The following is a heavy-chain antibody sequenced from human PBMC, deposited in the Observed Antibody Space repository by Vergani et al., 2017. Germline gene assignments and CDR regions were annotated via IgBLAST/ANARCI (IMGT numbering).Heavy chain of an antibody. V-gene: IGHV1-2*02. CDR1: GYSLSDHY. CDR2: LDPHTGDT. CDR3: ARNRGRGGSYSVSWFDP. J-gene: IGHJ5*02. D-gene: IGHD3-10*01. Sequence: QVQLVQSGAEVRKPGASVKVSCKASGYSLSDHYIHWVRQAPGQGFEWMGRLDPHTGDTKYAEKFQGRAILTRDRSISTANMELISLISDDTAVDYCARNRGRGGSYSVSWFDPWGQGTQVTVAS.